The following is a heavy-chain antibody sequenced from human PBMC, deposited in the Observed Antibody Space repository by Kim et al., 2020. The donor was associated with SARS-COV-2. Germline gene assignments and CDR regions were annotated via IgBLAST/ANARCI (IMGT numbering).Heavy chain of an antibody. CDR1: GFTFSSYA. CDR3: AKDRLSGGATYQH. J-gene: IGHJ1*01. Sequence: GGSLRLSCAASGFTFSSYAMSWFRQAPGKGLEWVSAISGSGGSTYYADSVKGRFTISRDNSKNTLYLQMNSLRAEDTAVYYCAKDRLSGGATYQHWGQGTLVTVSS. D-gene: IGHD1-26*01. CDR2: ISGSGGST. V-gene: IGHV3-23*01.